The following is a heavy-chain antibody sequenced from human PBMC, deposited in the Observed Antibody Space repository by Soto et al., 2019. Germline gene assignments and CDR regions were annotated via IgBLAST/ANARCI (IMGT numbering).Heavy chain of an antibody. D-gene: IGHD1-26*01. CDR1: GYSISSSNW. CDR2: IYYSGTT. J-gene: IGHJ4*02. Sequence: QVQLQESGPGLVKPSDTLSLTCAVSGYSISSSNWWGWIRQPPGKRLEWIGYIYYSGTTYYNPSLKSRVTMSVDTAKNQFSLKLTSVTAVDTAVYYCARREIEGPIDCWGQGTLVTVSS. V-gene: IGHV4-28*01. CDR3: ARREIEGPIDC.